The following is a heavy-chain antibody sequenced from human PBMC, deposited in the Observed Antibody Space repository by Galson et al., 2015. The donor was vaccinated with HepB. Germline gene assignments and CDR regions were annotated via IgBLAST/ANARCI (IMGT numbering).Heavy chain of an antibody. CDR1: GYSFGSFW. CDR3: ARGLRHSPSQFEY. J-gene: IGHJ4*02. CDR2: IFPGDSDT. V-gene: IGHV5-51*03. D-gene: IGHD3-10*01. Sequence: QSGAEVKKPGESLKISCQGSGYSFGSFWLGWVRQMPGKGLEWMGIIFPGDSDTRYNPSFQGQVIISADKSISTAYLQWSNLKAADSAMYFCARGLRHSPSQFEYWGQGTQVTVPS.